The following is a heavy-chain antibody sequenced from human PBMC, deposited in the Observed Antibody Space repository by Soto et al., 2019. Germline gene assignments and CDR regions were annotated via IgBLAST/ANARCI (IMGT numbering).Heavy chain of an antibody. D-gene: IGHD6-19*01. CDR3: ARLGIAVAGTGDY. J-gene: IGHJ4*02. Sequence: QLQLQESGPGLVKPSETLSLTCTVSGGSISSSSYYWGWIRQPPGKGLEWIGSIYYSGSTYYNPSLKSRVTISVDTSKNQFSLKLSSVTAADTAVYYCARLGIAVAGTGDYWGQGTLVTVSS. CDR2: IYYSGST. CDR1: GGSISSSSYY. V-gene: IGHV4-39*01.